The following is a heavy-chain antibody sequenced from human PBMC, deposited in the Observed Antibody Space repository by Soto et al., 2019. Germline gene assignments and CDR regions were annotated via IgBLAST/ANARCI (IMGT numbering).Heavy chain of an antibody. CDR2: INPNSGGT. J-gene: IGHJ3*02. CDR1: GYTFTGYY. CDR3: ARDRPPGEDAFDI. Sequence: GASVKVSFKASGYTFTGYYMHWVRQAPGQGLEWMGWINPNSGGTNYAQKFQGRVTMTRDTSISTAYMELSRLRSDDTAVYYCARDRPPGEDAFDIWGQGTMVTVSS. V-gene: IGHV1-2*02. D-gene: IGHD2-21*01.